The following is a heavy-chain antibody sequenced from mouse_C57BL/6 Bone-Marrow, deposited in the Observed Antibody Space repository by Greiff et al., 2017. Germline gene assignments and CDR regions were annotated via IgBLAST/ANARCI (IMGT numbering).Heavy chain of an antibody. Sequence: VQLQESGPGLVAPSQSLSITCTVSGFSLTSYAISWVRQPPGKGLEWLGVIWTGGGTNYNSALKSRLSLSKDNSKSQVFLKMNSLQTDDTARYYCARNPIYYGNCVFFDYWGQGTTLTVSS. D-gene: IGHD2-1*01. J-gene: IGHJ2*01. V-gene: IGHV2-9-1*01. CDR3: ARNPIYYGNCVFFDY. CDR1: GFSLTSYA. CDR2: IWTGGGT.